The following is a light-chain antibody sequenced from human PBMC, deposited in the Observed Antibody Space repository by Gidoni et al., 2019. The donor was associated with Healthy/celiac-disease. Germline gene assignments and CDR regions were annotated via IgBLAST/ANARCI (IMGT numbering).Light chain of an antibody. CDR3: QQLNSYPRS. Sequence: DIQLTQSPSFLSASVGDRVTITCRASQGISSYLAWYQQKPGKAPKLLIYAASTLQSGVPSRFSGSGSGTEFTLTIRCLQPEDFATYYCQQLNSYPRSFGQGTKLEIQ. V-gene: IGKV1-9*01. J-gene: IGKJ2*03. CDR2: AAS. CDR1: QGISSY.